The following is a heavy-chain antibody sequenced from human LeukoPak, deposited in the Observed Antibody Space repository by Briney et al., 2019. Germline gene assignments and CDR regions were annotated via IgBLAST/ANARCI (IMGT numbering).Heavy chain of an antibody. CDR1: GFTISSNY. CDR3: AREKRNDYYYDSSGYLPLDY. CDR2: ISSSSSYI. D-gene: IGHD3-22*01. J-gene: IGHJ4*02. V-gene: IGHV3-21*01. Sequence: PGGSLRLSCAASGFTISSNYMNWVRQAPGKGLEWVSSISSSSSYIYYADSVKGRFTISRDNAKNSLYLQMNSLRAEDTAVYYCAREKRNDYYYDSSGYLPLDYWGQGTLVTVSS.